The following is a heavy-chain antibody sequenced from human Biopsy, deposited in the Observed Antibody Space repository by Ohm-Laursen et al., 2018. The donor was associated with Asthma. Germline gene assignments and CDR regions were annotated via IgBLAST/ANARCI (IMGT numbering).Heavy chain of an antibody. CDR3: ARDGGLTSYPGTFHI. Sequence: SQTLSLACSVSGYSISNGGYYWTWVRQRPGKGLEWIGNIYHRGNTKYNPSLKSRLSFSVDTSKNQFSLKLSSVTAADTAVYYCARDGGLTSYPGTFHIWGQGTMVTVSS. CDR2: IYHRGNT. V-gene: IGHV4-31*03. CDR1: GYSISNGGYY. J-gene: IGHJ3*02. D-gene: IGHD1-1*01.